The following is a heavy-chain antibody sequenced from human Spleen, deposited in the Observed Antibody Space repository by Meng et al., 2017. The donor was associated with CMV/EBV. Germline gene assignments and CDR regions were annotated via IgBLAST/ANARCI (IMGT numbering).Heavy chain of an antibody. J-gene: IGHJ4*02. V-gene: IGHV1-69*05. D-gene: IGHD2-21*02. CDR2: IIPIFGTA. Sequence: SGGTFSSYDIRWVRQAPGQGLEWMGGIIPIFGTANYAQKFQGRVTITTDESTSTAYMELSSLRSEDTAVYYCARDGELTGGDSYAMYWSQGTLVTVSS. CDR1: GGTFSSYD. CDR3: ARDGELTGGDSYAMY.